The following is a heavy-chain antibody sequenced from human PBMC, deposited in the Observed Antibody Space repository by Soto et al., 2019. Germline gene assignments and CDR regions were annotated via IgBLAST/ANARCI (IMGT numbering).Heavy chain of an antibody. D-gene: IGHD4-17*01. CDR3: ANDYYGGAHYYYYGMDV. V-gene: IGHV3-30-3*02. Sequence: QVQLVESGGGVVQPGRSLRLSCAASGFTFSSYAMHWVRQAPGKGLEWVAVISYDGSNKYYADSVKGRFTISRDNSKNTLYLQMNRLGAEDTAVYYCANDYYGGAHYYYYGMDVWGQGTTVTVSS. CDR1: GFTFSSYA. CDR2: ISYDGSNK. J-gene: IGHJ6*02.